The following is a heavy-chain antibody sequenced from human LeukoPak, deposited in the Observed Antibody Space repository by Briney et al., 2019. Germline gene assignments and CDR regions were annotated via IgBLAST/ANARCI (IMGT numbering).Heavy chain of an antibody. D-gene: IGHD3-22*01. Sequence: PSETLSLTCAVYGGSFSGYYWSWIRQPPGKGLEWIGYIYYSGSTNYNPSLKSRVTISVDTSKNQSSLKLSSVTAADTAVYYCARDNNRYYDSSGRPSDAFDIWGQGTMVTVSS. V-gene: IGHV4-59*01. CDR3: ARDNNRYYDSSGRPSDAFDI. J-gene: IGHJ3*02. CDR1: GGSFSGYY. CDR2: IYYSGST.